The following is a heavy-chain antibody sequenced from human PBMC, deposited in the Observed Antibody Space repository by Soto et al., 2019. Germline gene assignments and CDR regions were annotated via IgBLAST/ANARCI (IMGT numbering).Heavy chain of an antibody. CDR2: IYYSGST. V-gene: IGHV4-59*01. D-gene: IGHD4-17*01. CDR3: ARVGTTVWFRYYYYYMDV. Sequence: PSETLSLTCTVSGGSISSYYWSWIRQPPGKGLEWIGYIYYSGSTNYNPSLKSRVTMSVDTSKNQYSLKLSSVTAADTAVYYCARVGTTVWFRYYYYYMDVWGKGTTVTVSS. J-gene: IGHJ6*03. CDR1: GGSISSYY.